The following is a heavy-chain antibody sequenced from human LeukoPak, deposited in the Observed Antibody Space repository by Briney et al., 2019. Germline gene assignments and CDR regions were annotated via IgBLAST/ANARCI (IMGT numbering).Heavy chain of an antibody. CDR3: ARHLVGHYDILTGYRPPSWFDP. CDR1: GGSISSSSYY. J-gene: IGHJ5*02. Sequence: SETLSLTCTVSGGSISSSSYYWGWIRQPPGKGLEWIGSIYYSGSAYYNPYLKSRVTISVDTSKNQFSLKLSSVTAADTAVYYCARHLVGHYDILTGYRPPSWFDPWGQGTLVTVSS. CDR2: IYYSGSA. V-gene: IGHV4-39*01. D-gene: IGHD3-9*01.